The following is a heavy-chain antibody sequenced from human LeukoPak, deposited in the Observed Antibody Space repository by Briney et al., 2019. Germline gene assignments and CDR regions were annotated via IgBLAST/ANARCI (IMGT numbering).Heavy chain of an antibody. CDR3: ASSYGSGSYYGVFDY. V-gene: IGHV3-23*01. CDR1: GFTFSSYA. CDR2: ISGSGGST. D-gene: IGHD3-10*01. J-gene: IGHJ4*02. Sequence: GGSLRLSCAASGFTFSSYAMSWVRQAPGKGLEWVSAISGSGGSTYYADSVKGRFTISRDNSKNTLYLQMNSLRAEDTAVYYCASSYGSGSYYGVFDYWGQGPLVTVSS.